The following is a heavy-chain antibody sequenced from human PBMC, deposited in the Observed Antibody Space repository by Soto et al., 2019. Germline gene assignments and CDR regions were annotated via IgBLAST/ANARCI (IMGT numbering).Heavy chain of an antibody. CDR1: GFTFSSYA. CDR2: ISGSGGST. CDR3: AKDPYYVDWNYFDY. Sequence: GGSLRLSCAASGFTFSSYAMSWIRQAPGKGLEWVSAISGSGGSTYYADSVKGRFTISRDNSKNTLYLQMNSLRAEDTAVYYCAKDPYYVDWNYFDYWGQGTLVTVSS. D-gene: IGHD3-10*01. J-gene: IGHJ4*02. V-gene: IGHV3-23*01.